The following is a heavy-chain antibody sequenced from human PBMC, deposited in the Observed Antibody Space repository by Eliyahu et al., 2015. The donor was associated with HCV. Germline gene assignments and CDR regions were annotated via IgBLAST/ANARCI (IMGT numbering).Heavy chain of an antibody. Sequence: EVQLVESGGGLVQPGGSLRLSCSASGFTFSSYAMHWVRQAPGKGLEYVSAISSNGGSTYYADSVKGRFTISRDNSKNTLYLQMSSLRAEDTAVYYCWGLGEQQLVIWGQGTLVTVSS. J-gene: IGHJ4*02. CDR2: ISSNGGST. V-gene: IGHV3-64D*06. CDR1: GFTFSSYA. D-gene: IGHD6-13*01. CDR3: WGLGEQQLVI.